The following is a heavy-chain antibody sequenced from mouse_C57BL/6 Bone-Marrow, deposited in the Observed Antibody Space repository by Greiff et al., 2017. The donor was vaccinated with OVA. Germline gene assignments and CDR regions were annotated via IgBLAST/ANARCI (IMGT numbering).Heavy chain of an antibody. Sequence: VQLLQSDADLVKPGASVKLSCTVSGYTFTDHTIYWLMRRPEQGLEWIVYIYPRDGSTNYNEKFKGQAPLTADKSSSTVDMQLNSMTSEDSAVYFCARGDSNYPAWFAYWGQGTLVTVSA. CDR2: IYPRDGST. D-gene: IGHD2-5*01. V-gene: IGHV1-78*01. CDR1: GYTFTDHT. J-gene: IGHJ3*01. CDR3: ARGDSNYPAWFAY.